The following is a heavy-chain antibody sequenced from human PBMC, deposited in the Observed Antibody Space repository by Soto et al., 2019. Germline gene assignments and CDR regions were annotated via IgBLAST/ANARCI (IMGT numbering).Heavy chain of an antibody. CDR1: GFTFSSYG. D-gene: IGHD2-15*01. CDR3: AKGRVVYYFDY. J-gene: IGHJ4*02. V-gene: IGHV3-30*18. CDR2: ISYDGSNK. Sequence: QVQLVESGGGVVQPGRSLRLSCEASGFTFSSYGMHWVRQAPGKGLEWVAVISYDGSNKYYADSVKGRFTISRDNSKNTLYLQMNSLRAEDTAVYYCAKGRVVYYFDYWGQGTLVTVSS.